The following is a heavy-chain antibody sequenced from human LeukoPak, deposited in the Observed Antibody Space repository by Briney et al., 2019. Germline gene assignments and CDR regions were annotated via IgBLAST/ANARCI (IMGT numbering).Heavy chain of an antibody. V-gene: IGHV4-59*08. CDR1: GGSISSYY. CDR3: ARVRTYGDFDRGVDY. Sequence: SQTLSLTCTVSGGSISSYYWSWIRQPPGKGLEWIGYIYYSGSTNYNPSLKSRVTISVDTSKNQFSLKLSSVTAADTAVYYCARVRTYGDFDRGVDYWGQGTLVTVSS. CDR2: IYYSGST. J-gene: IGHJ4*02. D-gene: IGHD4-17*01.